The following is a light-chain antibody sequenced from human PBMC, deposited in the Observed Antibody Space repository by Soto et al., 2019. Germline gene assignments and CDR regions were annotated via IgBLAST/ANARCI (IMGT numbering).Light chain of an antibody. V-gene: IGKV1-39*01. CDR2: AAS. Sequence: DIQMTQSPSSLSASVGDRVTITCRASQSISSYLNWYQQKPGKAPKLLIYAASSLQSGVPSRFSSSGSGTYFTLTISSLQPEDFANYYCRQSYSTPPYTFGQGTKLEIK. J-gene: IGKJ2*01. CDR1: QSISSY. CDR3: RQSYSTPPYT.